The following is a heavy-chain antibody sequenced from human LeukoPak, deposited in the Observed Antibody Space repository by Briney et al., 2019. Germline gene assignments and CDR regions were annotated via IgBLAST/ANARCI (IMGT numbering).Heavy chain of an antibody. Sequence: ASVKVSCKASGYTFTSYGISWVRQAPGQGLEWMGWISAYNGNTNYAQKVQGRVTMTTDTSTSTAYMELRSLRSDDTAVYYCARVRSVVISGYPDFDAFDIWGQGTMVTVSS. V-gene: IGHV1-18*01. CDR3: ARVRSVVISGYPDFDAFDI. CDR1: GYTFTSYG. D-gene: IGHD3-22*01. J-gene: IGHJ3*02. CDR2: ISAYNGNT.